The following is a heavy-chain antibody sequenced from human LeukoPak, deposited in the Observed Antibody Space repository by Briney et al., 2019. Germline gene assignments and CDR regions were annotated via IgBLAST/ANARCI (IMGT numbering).Heavy chain of an antibody. D-gene: IGHD5-12*01. CDR3: AKAYGGYESHYYYYGMDV. CDR1: GFTFSSYA. J-gene: IGHJ6*02. V-gene: IGHV3-23*01. CDR2: ISGSGGST. Sequence: PGGSLRLSCAASGFTFSSYAMSWVRQAPGKGLEWVSAISGSGGSTYYADSVKGRFTISRDNSKNTLYLQMNSLRAEDTAVYYCAKAYGGYESHYYYYGMDVWGQGTTVTVSS.